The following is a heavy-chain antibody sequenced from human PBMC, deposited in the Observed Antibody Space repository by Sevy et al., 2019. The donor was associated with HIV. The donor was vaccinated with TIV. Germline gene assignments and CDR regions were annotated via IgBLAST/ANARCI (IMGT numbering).Heavy chain of an antibody. V-gene: IGHV3-7*01. D-gene: IGHD3-22*01. CDR1: GFTFSSYW. J-gene: IGHJ4*02. CDR2: IKQDMSEK. Sequence: GGSLRPSCAASGFTFSSYWMTWVRQAPGKGLEGVANIKQDMSEKYYADSVKGRFTISRDNARNSLYLQMESLRAEDTVVYYCARAQQVTMLVVIGGLYFDFWGQGTLVTVSS. CDR3: ARAQQVTMLVVIGGLYFDF.